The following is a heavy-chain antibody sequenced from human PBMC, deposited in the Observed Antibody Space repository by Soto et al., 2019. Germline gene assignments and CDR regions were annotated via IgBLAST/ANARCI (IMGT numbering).Heavy chain of an antibody. CDR1: GFTFDDYA. V-gene: IGHV3-9*01. Sequence: PGGSLRLSCAASGFTFDDYAMHWVRQAPGKGLEWVSGISWNSGSIGYADSVKGRFTISRDNAKNSLYLQMNSLRAEDTALYYCAKDLVGIAAAGIDYWGQGTLVTVSS. CDR3: AKDLVGIAAAGIDY. CDR2: ISWNSGSI. D-gene: IGHD6-13*01. J-gene: IGHJ4*02.